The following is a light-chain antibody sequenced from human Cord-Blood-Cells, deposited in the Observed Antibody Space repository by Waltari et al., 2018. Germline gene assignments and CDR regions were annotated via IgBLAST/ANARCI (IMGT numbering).Light chain of an antibody. CDR1: SSDVGSYNL. CDR3: CSYAGRVV. CDR2: EGS. J-gene: IGLJ2*01. V-gene: IGLV2-23*01. Sequence: QSALTQPASVSGSPGQSITISCTGTSSDVGSYNLVSWYQKHPGKATKLMIYEGSKRPSGVSIRSAGSKSVNTASLTISGLQAEAEADYYCCSYAGRVVFGGGTKLTVL.